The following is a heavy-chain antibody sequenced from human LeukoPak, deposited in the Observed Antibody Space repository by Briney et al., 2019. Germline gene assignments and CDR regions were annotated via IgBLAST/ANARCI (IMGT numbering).Heavy chain of an antibody. CDR1: GFTFSSYA. CDR2: IPYDGSNK. D-gene: IGHD3-10*01. Sequence: PGGSLRLSCAASGFTFSSYAMHWVRQAPGKGLEWVAVIPYDGSNKYYADSVKGRFTISRDNSKNTLYLQMNSLRAEDTAVYYCARDALGGSGSPHFDYWGQGTLVTVSS. J-gene: IGHJ4*02. V-gene: IGHV3-30*04. CDR3: ARDALGGSGSPHFDY.